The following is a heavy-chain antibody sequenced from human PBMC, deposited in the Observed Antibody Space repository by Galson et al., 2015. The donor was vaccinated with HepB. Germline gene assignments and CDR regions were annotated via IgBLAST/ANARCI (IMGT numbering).Heavy chain of an antibody. J-gene: IGHJ4*02. V-gene: IGHV6-1*01. Sequence: CAISGDSVSSNRAAWNWIRQSPSGGLGWLGRTYYRSKWSSDYAASVKSRITINADTSKNQFSLQLNSVTPEDTAVYYCARGHYYDSTGAYYFDYWGQGTLVTVSS. D-gene: IGHD3-22*01. CDR1: GDSVSSNRAA. CDR3: ARGHYYDSTGAYYFDY. CDR2: TYYRSKWSS.